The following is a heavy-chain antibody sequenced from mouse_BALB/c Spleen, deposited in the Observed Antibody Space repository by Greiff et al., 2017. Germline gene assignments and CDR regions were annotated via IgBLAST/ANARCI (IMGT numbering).Heavy chain of an antibody. CDR2: ISTYYGDA. CDR3: ARSAGNYDYFDY. Sequence: VKLVESGAELVRPGVSVKISCKGSGYTFTDYAMHWVKQSHAKSLEWIGVISTYYGDASYNQKFKGKATMTVDKSSSTAYMELARLTSEDSAIYYCARSAGNYDYFDYWGQGTTLTVSS. V-gene: IGHV1S137*01. CDR1: GYTFTDYA. D-gene: IGHD2-1*01. J-gene: IGHJ2*01.